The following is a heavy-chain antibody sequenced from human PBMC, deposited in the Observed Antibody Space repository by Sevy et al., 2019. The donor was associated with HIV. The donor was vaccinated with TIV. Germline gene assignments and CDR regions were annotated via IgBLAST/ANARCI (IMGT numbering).Heavy chain of an antibody. CDR1: GFTFSSYS. V-gene: IGHV3-48*02. Sequence: GGSLRLSCAASGFTFSSYSMNWVRQAPGKGLEWVSYISSSSSTIYYADTVKGRFTISRDNAKNSLYLQMNSLRDEDTAVYYCSCLYYYDSSGPSGDAFDIWGQGTMVTVSS. D-gene: IGHD3-22*01. CDR3: SCLYYYDSSGPSGDAFDI. J-gene: IGHJ3*02. CDR2: ISSSSSTI.